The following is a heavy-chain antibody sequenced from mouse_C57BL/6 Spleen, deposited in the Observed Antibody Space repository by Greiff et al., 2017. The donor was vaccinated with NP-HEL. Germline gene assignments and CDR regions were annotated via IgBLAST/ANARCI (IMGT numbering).Heavy chain of an antibody. CDR3: ARRLIPYAMDY. Sequence: EVQLQQSGPELVKPGASVKIPCKASGYTFTDYNMDWVKQSHGKSLEWIGDINPNNGGTIYNQKFKGKATLTVDKSSSTAYMELRSLTSEDTAVYYCARRLIPYAMDYWGQGTSVTVSS. CDR1: GYTFTDYN. CDR2: INPNNGGT. J-gene: IGHJ4*01. V-gene: IGHV1-18*01.